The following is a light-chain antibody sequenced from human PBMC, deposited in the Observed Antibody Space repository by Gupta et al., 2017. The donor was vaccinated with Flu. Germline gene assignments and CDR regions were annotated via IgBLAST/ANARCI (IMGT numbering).Light chain of an antibody. CDR2: VAS. CDR1: QGIRNN. Sequence: DIQMTQSPSSLSASVGDRVTITCRASQGIRNNLAWYQQEPGKAPKRLIYVASSLQSGVPSRFSGSGSGTEFTLTISSLQPEDFATYYCLQHNDYPLTFGGGTKVDI. V-gene: IGKV1-17*01. J-gene: IGKJ4*01. CDR3: LQHNDYPLT.